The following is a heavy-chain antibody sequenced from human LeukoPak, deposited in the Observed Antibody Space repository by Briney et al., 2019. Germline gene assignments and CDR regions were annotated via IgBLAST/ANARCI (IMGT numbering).Heavy chain of an antibody. CDR1: GYTFSGYQ. D-gene: IGHD2-15*01. Sequence: AASVNVSCKASGYTFSGYQVHWLRQAPGQGLEWMGRMNPSSGVTNYAQKFQGRVTMTRDTSINTAYLDLSALKSDDTAVYYCASRAASVTLGYWGQGTLVTVSS. CDR3: ASRAASVTLGY. V-gene: IGHV1-2*06. J-gene: IGHJ4*02. CDR2: MNPSSGVT.